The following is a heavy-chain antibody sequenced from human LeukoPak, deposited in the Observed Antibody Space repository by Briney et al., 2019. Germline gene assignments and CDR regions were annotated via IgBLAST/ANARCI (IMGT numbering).Heavy chain of an antibody. Sequence: GGSLRLSCAASGFTFSSYWMSRVRQAPGKGLEWVSGISASGGDTFYADSVKGRFTISRDNSKNTLSLQMNSLRVEDTAIYYCAKDVRRCNGACTWGQGTLVTVSS. D-gene: IGHD2-8*01. CDR2: ISASGGDT. CDR3: AKDVRRCNGACT. CDR1: GFTFSSYW. V-gene: IGHV3-23*01. J-gene: IGHJ5*02.